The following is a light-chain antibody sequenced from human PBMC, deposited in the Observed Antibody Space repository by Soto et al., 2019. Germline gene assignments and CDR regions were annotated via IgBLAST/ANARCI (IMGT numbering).Light chain of an antibody. V-gene: IGLV2-23*01. J-gene: IGLJ1*01. Sequence: QSVLTQPASVSGSPGQSITVSCTDTNNDIGTSDLVSWYQQHPGKGPKLIIYDANKRPSGVSNRLSGSTSGNTASLTISGLHAEDEADYFCCSYSGSGTYVFGNGTKVTV. CDR2: DAN. CDR1: NNDIGTSDL. CDR3: CSYSGSGTYV.